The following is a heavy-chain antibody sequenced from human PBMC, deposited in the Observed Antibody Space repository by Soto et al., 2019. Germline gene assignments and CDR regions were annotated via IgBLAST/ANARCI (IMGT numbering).Heavy chain of an antibody. D-gene: IGHD2-2*01. CDR1: GYTFTSYD. J-gene: IGHJ6*02. CDR3: ADPVPAATHYDYYNMDV. V-gene: IGHV1-8*01. Sequence: GASVKVSCKASGYTFTSYDINWVRQATGQGLEWMGWMNPNSGNTGYVQKFQGRVTMTRNSSISTAYMELSSLRAEDTAVYYCADPVPAATHYDYYNMDVWGQGTTVTVSS. CDR2: MNPNSGNT.